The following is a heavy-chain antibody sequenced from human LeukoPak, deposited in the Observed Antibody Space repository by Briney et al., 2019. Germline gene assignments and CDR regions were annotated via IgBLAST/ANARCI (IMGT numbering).Heavy chain of an antibody. D-gene: IGHD3-16*02. CDR2: ISAYNGNT. V-gene: IGHV1-18*01. Sequence: ASVKVSCKASGYTFTSYGISWVRQAPGQGLEWMGWISAYNGNTNYAQKFQGRVTMTEDTSTDTAYMELSSLRSEDTAVYYCATVSWLVIPRKAFDIWGQGTMVTVSS. J-gene: IGHJ3*02. CDR3: ATVSWLVIPRKAFDI. CDR1: GYTFTSYG.